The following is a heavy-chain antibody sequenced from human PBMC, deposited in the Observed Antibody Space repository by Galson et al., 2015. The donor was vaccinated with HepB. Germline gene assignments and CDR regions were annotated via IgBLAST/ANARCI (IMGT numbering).Heavy chain of an antibody. CDR3: AMDRPTMMGGGGDY. D-gene: IGHD3-22*01. CDR1: GFTFSSYW. CDR2: IKQDGSEK. J-gene: IGHJ4*02. Sequence: SLRLSCAASGFTFSSYWMSWVRQAPGKGLEWVANIKQDGSEKYYVDSVKGRFTISRDNAQNSLYLQMNSLRAEDTAVYYCAMDRPTMMGGGGDYWGQGTLATVSS. V-gene: IGHV3-7*03.